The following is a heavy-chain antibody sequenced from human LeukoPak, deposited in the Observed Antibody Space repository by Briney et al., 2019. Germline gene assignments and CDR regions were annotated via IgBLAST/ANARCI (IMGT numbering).Heavy chain of an antibody. CDR1: GYTFTGYY. CDR2: INPNTGDT. J-gene: IGHJ4*02. V-gene: IGHV1-2*02. CDR3: ARDERFCNGDNHYPDLGY. D-gene: IGHD2-15*01. Sequence: VASVKVSCKASGYTFTGYYLFWVRQAPGQGLEWMGWINPNTGDTRYGQKFQGRVTLTRDTSIRTTYMELSSLRSDDTAVYYCARDERFCNGDNHYPDLGYWGLGTLVTVSS.